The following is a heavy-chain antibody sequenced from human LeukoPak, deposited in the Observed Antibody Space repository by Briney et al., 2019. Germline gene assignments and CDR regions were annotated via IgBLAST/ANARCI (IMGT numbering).Heavy chain of an antibody. D-gene: IGHD1-26*01. CDR2: INSDGSNT. Sequence: GGSLRLSCAASGFTXSXHWLHXXXXXPGXXLVWVSRINSDGSNTTXADYVKGRFTISRDNANHTLYLQMDSLRAEDTAVYCCAREWDSGSYRDDYWGQGTLVTVFS. CDR1: GFTXSXHW. V-gene: IGHV3-74*03. CDR3: AREWDSGSYRDDY. J-gene: IGHJ4*02.